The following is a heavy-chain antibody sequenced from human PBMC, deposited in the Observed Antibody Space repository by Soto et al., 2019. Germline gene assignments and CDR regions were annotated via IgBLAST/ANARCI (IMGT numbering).Heavy chain of an antibody. Sequence: PGGSLRLSCAASGFTFSSYGMHWVRQAPGKGLEWVAVIWYDGSNKYYADSVKGRFTISRDNSKNTLYLQMNSLRAEDTAVYYCARWAVVDSTREYYFDYWGQGTLVTVSS. CDR2: IWYDGSNK. V-gene: IGHV3-33*01. D-gene: IGHD2-15*01. J-gene: IGHJ4*02. CDR1: GFTFSSYG. CDR3: ARWAVVDSTREYYFDY.